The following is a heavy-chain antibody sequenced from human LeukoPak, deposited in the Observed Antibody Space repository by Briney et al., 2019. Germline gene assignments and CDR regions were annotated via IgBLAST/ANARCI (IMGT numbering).Heavy chain of an antibody. D-gene: IGHD3-10*01. CDR3: LCLWFGKGVY. V-gene: IGHV3-48*03. Sequence: GGSLRLSCAASGFSFSSYEMNWVRQAPGKGLEWISYINSNGRNIDYADSVRGRFTISRDNAKNSLFLQMNSLRAEDTAVYYCLCLWFGKGVYWGRGTLVTVSS. CDR2: INSNGRNI. CDR1: GFSFSSYE. J-gene: IGHJ4*02.